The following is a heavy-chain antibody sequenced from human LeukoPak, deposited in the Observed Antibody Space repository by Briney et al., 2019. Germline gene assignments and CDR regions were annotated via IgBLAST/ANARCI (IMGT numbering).Heavy chain of an antibody. V-gene: IGHV3-23*01. J-gene: IGHJ4*02. Sequence: GGSLRLSCAASGFTFSSYAMSWVRQAPGKGLEWVSSLSGSGATTYYADSVKGRFTMSRDNSKKTLYLQMNSLRAEDTAVYYCAKDSSPQRYGSFDYWGQGTLVTVSS. CDR1: GFTFSSYA. CDR2: LSGSGATT. CDR3: AKDSSPQRYGSFDY. D-gene: IGHD4-17*01.